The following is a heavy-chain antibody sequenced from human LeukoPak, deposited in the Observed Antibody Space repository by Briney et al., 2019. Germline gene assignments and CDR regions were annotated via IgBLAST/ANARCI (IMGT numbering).Heavy chain of an antibody. J-gene: IGHJ4*02. V-gene: IGHV4-38-2*01. D-gene: IGHD2-15*01. CDR3: ARIQAVVAAKSHSFDY. CDR1: GYSISSGYY. Sequence: NASETVSLTCAVSGYSISSGYYWGWIRQPPGKGLEWIGSIYHSGSTYYNRSLKSRGTTSVDTSKTQFSLKLSSVTAADTAVHYCARIQAVVAAKSHSFDYWGQGTLVTVSS. CDR2: IYHSGST.